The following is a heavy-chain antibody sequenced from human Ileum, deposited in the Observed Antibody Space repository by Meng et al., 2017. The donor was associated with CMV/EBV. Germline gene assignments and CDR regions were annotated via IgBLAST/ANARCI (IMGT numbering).Heavy chain of an antibody. D-gene: IGHD4-17*01. CDR1: GGSFTGYY. V-gene: IGHV4-34*01. J-gene: IGHJ4*02. CDR3: AREENTVNQFEY. CDR2: IHHSGTT. Sequence: QVQLQEGGTGLLQPSETLSLTCTVSGGSFTGYYWSWIRQSPGKGLEWIAEIHHSGTTYYDPSLKSRVTISLDTSKSHFSLNLFSVTAADTAVYYCAREENTVNQFEYWGQGTLVTVSS.